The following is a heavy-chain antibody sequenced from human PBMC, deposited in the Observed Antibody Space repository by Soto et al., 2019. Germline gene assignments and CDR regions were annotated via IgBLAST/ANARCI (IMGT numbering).Heavy chain of an antibody. CDR2: ISYDGSDK. CDR3: ARDSSDVTYRAPADS. J-gene: IGHJ5*02. Sequence: PGGSLRLSCSASGFTFSDRGFHWVRQAPGKGLEWVAVISYDGSDKYYADSVKGRFTISRDNSKKTLYLQMTSLRADDTAVYYCARDSSDVTYRAPADSWGQGTLVTVSS. D-gene: IGHD3-10*01. V-gene: IGHV3-30*03. CDR1: GFTFSDRG.